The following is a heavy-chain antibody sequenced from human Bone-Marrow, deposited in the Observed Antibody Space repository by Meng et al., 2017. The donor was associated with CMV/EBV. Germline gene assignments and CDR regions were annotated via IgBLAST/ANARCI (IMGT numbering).Heavy chain of an antibody. CDR2: ISYDGSNK. CDR3: AKDLADYDTLDY. CDR1: GFTFSSYA. V-gene: IGHV3-30*18. D-gene: IGHD3-9*01. Sequence: CAASGFTFSSYAMHWVRQAPGKGLEWVAVISYDGSNKYYADSVKGRFTISRDNSKNTLYLQMNSLRAEDTAVYYCAKDLADYDTLDYWGQGTLVTVSS. J-gene: IGHJ4*02.